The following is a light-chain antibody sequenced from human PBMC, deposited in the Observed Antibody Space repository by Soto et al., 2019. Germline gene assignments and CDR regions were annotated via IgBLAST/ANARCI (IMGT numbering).Light chain of an antibody. CDR3: QQSHSVPYT. CDR2: GAS. CDR1: QTINTY. J-gene: IGKJ2*01. Sequence: DIQMTQSPSSLSASVGDRVTITCRASQTINTYLIWYQQKPGKAPKVLILGASSLQSGVPARSSGSGSGTDFALTVSSLQPEDFATYYCQQSHSVPYTLGQGTSLEIK. V-gene: IGKV1-39*01.